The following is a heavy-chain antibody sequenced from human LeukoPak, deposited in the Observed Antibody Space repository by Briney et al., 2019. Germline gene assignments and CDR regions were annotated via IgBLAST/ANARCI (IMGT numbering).Heavy chain of an antibody. Sequence: SETLSLTCTVSGDSISSSFYYWGWIRQPPGKGLEWIGNIYYIGSTYYNPSLKSRVTISVDTSKNQFSLKLSSVTAADTAVYYCARDAGHQLSRRNYYAMDVWGQGTTVTVSS. CDR2: IYYIGST. CDR1: GDSISSSFYY. J-gene: IGHJ6*02. CDR3: ARDAGHQLSRRNYYAMDV. D-gene: IGHD1-1*01. V-gene: IGHV4-39*07.